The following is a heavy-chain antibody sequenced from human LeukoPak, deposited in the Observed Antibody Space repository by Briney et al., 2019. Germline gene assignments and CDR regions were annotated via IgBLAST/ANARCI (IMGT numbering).Heavy chain of an antibody. CDR3: AREDDSSGYYSPYAFDI. Sequence: ASVKVSCKASGYTFTSYAMNWVRQAPGQGLEWMGWINTNTGNPTYAQGFTGRFVFSLDTSVSTAYLQISSLKAEDTAVYYCAREDDSSGYYSPYAFDIWGQGTMVTVSS. J-gene: IGHJ3*02. D-gene: IGHD3-22*01. CDR1: GYTFTSYA. V-gene: IGHV7-4-1*02. CDR2: INTNTGNP.